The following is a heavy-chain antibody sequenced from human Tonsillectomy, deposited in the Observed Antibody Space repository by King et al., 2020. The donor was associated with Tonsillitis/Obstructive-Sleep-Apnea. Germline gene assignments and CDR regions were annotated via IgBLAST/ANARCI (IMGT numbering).Heavy chain of an antibody. CDR1: GYTFTNYY. D-gene: IGHD6-13*01. CDR3: ARGRDGKQQPAGLDF. CDR2: INPSDGFT. V-gene: IGHV1-46*01. Sequence: VQLVESGAEVKKPGASVKVSCETSGYTFTNYYIHWVRQAPGQGLEWMGIINPSDGFTNYAQKFQGRVTMTSDTSSSTLYMELSSLRSEDTGVYYCARGRDGKQQPAGLDFWGQGTTVTVPS. J-gene: IGHJ6*02.